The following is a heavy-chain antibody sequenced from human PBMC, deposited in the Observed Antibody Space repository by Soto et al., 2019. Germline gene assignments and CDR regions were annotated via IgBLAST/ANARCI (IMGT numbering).Heavy chain of an antibody. J-gene: IGHJ6*02. CDR1: GFTFSSYA. D-gene: IGHD2-15*01. CDR3: ARTGLLHGMDV. V-gene: IGHV3-30-3*01. CDR2: ISYDGSNK. Sequence: QVQLVESGGGVVQPGRSLRLSCAASGFTFSSYAMHWVRQAPGKGLEWVAIISYDGSNKYYADSVKGRFTISRDNSKNALYLHMNSLSAEDTAVFHCARTGLLHGMDVWGQGTTVTVSS.